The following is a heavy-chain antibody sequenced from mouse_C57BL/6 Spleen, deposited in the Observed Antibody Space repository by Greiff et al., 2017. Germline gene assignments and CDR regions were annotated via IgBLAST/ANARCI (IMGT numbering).Heavy chain of an antibody. CDR3: ARDGTYYSNLAWFAY. Sequence: DVQLVESGGGLVKPGGSLKLSCAASGFTFSSYAMSWVRQTPEKRLEWVATISDGGSYTYYPDNVKGRFTISRDNAKNNLYLQMGHLKSEDTAMYYCARDGTYYSNLAWFAYWGQGTLVTVSA. CDR1: GFTFSSYA. D-gene: IGHD2-5*01. CDR2: ISDGGSYT. J-gene: IGHJ3*01. V-gene: IGHV5-4*01.